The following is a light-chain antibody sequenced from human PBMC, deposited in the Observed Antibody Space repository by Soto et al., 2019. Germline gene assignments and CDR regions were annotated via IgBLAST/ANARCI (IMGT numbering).Light chain of an antibody. CDR3: QQYYNWPPIT. CDR2: GAS. V-gene: IGKV3-15*01. J-gene: IGKJ5*01. CDR1: QSVSSN. Sequence: EIVMTQSPATLSVSPGERATLSCRASQSVSSNLAWYQQKPGQAPSLLIYGASTRATGIPARFSGSGSGTEFTLTISSLQSEDFAVYYCQQYYNWPPITFGQGTRQEIK.